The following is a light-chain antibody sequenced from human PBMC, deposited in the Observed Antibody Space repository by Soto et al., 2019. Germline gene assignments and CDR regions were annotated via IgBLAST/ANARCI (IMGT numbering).Light chain of an antibody. CDR2: VAS. V-gene: IGKV3-20*01. CDR1: QSVSSSY. CDR3: KQHGSSLVT. Sequence: EIVLTQSPGTLSLSPGERATLSCRASQSVSSSYLAGYQQKPGPATRHLIYVASTSATGIPDRFSGSGSGTDFTITINRLEHEDFEVYYCKQHGSSLVTLGGGTKVEIK. J-gene: IGKJ4*01.